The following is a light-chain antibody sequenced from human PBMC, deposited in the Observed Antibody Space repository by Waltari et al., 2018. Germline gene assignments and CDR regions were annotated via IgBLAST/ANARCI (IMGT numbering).Light chain of an antibody. J-gene: IGLJ2*01. Sequence: SNDLTQPPSVSVSPGQTARITCSGDALPKAYAYWYQQKSGQTPVVVIYEDKKRPSGIPERFSGSSSGTMATLTISGAQVEDEADYYCYSKDSSVGVFGGGTKLTVL. CDR3: YSKDSSVGV. CDR2: EDK. V-gene: IGLV3-10*01. CDR1: ALPKAY.